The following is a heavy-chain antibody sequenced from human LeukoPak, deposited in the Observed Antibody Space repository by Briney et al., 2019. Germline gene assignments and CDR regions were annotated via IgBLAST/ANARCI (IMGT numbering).Heavy chain of an antibody. CDR3: AREVSSSWYLDAFDI. J-gene: IGHJ3*02. CDR1: GFTVSTNY. V-gene: IGHV3-66*01. D-gene: IGHD6-13*01. Sequence: PGGSLRLSCAGSGFTVSTNYMNWVRQAPGKGLEWVSVMYTDGSTYYADSVKGRFTISRDNAKNSLYLQMNSLRAEDTAVYYCAREVSSSWYLDAFDIWGQGTMVTVSS. CDR2: MYTDGST.